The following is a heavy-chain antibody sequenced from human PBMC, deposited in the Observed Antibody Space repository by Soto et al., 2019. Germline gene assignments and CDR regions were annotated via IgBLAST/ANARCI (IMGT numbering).Heavy chain of an antibody. V-gene: IGHV4-39*01. CDR2: IYYSGTT. J-gene: IGHJ4*02. Sequence: PSETLSLTCTVSGDSITSNRYFWAWIRQPPGKGLEWIGSIYYSGTTYYNPSLKSRVTICVDRSKNQFSLKLSSVTAADTAVYTCSRHFSVDYFDYWGQGALVTVSS. CDR1: GDSITSNRYF. CDR3: SRHFSVDYFDY.